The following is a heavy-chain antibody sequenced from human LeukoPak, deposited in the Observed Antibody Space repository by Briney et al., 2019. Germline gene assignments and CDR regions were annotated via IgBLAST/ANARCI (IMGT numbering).Heavy chain of an antibody. CDR1: GFIFSTYS. Sequence: GGSLRLSCAASGFIFSTYSMNWVRQAPGKGLEWVSCISSSSSYIYYADSVKGRFTISRDNAKNSLYLQMNSLRAEDTAVYYCARAHNWKYGSFDFWGQGTLVTVSS. CDR2: ISSSSSYI. CDR3: ARAHNWKYGSFDF. V-gene: IGHV3-21*01. J-gene: IGHJ4*02. D-gene: IGHD1-7*01.